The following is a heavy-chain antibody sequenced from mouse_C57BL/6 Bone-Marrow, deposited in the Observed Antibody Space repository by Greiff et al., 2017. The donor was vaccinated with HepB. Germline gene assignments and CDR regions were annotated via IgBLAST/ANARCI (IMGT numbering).Heavy chain of an antibody. J-gene: IGHJ1*03. Sequence: VQLQQSGSELRSPGSSVKLSCKDFDSEVFPIAYMSWVRQKPGHGFEWIGGILPSIGSTIYGEKFEDKATLDADTLSNTAYLELNSLTSEDSAIYYCARRHYGSSYWYFDVWGTGTTVTVSS. D-gene: IGHD1-1*01. CDR3: ARRHYGSSYWYFDV. V-gene: IGHV15-2*01. CDR2: ILPSIGST. CDR1: DSEVFPIAY.